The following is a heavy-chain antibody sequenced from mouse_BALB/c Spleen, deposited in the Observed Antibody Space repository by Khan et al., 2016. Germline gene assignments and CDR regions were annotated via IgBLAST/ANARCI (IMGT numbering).Heavy chain of an antibody. J-gene: IGHJ2*01. Sequence: VQLVESGAELMKPGASVKISCKATGYTFSDYWIEWFKQRPGHGLEWIGEILPGSGNTNYNEKCKGKATFTADTSSNTAYMQLSSLTSEASAVYYCARGGDNPFFDYWGQGTTLTVSS. V-gene: IGHV1-9*01. D-gene: IGHD1-3*01. CDR1: GYTFSDYW. CDR3: ARGGDNPFFDY. CDR2: ILPGSGNT.